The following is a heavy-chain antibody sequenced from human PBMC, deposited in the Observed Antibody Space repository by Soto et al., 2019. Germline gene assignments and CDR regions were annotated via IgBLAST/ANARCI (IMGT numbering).Heavy chain of an antibody. Sequence: QVQLVQSGAEVKEPGSSVKVSCQASGGTFSSYALSWVRQAPGQGLEWMGGIIPLFRTPDYAQKFQGRVTITADESTSTAYMELSSLRSEDTAIYYCARDNGRPQLGGNYCYITDVWGQGTTIPASS. V-gene: IGHV1-69*12. D-gene: IGHD3-3*02. J-gene: IGHJ6*02. CDR2: IIPLFRTP. CDR3: ARDNGRPQLGGNYCYITDV. CDR1: GGTFSSYA.